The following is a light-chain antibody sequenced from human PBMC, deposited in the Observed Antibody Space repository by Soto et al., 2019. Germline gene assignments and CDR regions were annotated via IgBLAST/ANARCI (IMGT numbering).Light chain of an antibody. Sequence: FVVTQSPATLSLSPGERATLSCRASPSVSSSVAWYQLKPGQSPRLVIYSGYKRATGIPARFSGSGSGTDFTLTISGLEVDDFAIYYCQQRYSWLRVFGQGTKVEVK. J-gene: IGKJ1*01. CDR3: QQRYSWLRV. CDR1: PSVSSS. V-gene: IGKV3-11*01. CDR2: SGY.